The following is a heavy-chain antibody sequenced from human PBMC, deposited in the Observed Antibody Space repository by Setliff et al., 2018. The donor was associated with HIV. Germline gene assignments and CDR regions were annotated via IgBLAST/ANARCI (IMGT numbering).Heavy chain of an antibody. CDR3: ARGRGIVVVPAAYSFDY. D-gene: IGHD2-2*01. CDR2: IYYSGST. Sequence: SETLSLTCTVSGGSISSYYWSWIRQPPGKGLEWIGYIYYSGSTNYNPSLKSRVTISVDTSKNQFSLKLSSVTAADTAVYYCARGRGIVVVPAAYSFDYWGQGTLVTVSS. CDR1: GGSISSYY. J-gene: IGHJ4*02. V-gene: IGHV4-59*01.